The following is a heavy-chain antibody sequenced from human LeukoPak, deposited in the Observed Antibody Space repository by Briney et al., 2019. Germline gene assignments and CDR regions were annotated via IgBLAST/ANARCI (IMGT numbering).Heavy chain of an antibody. CDR3: ARDSGGYFDRNHFGY. D-gene: IGHD3-9*01. Sequence: GGSLRLSCAASGFTFSSYAMHWVRRAPGKGLEWVAVISYDGSNKYYADSVKGRFTISRDNAKNSLYLQMNSLRAEDTAVYYCARDSGGYFDRNHFGYWGQGTLVTVSS. CDR2: ISYDGSNK. V-gene: IGHV3-30*04. CDR1: GFTFSSYA. J-gene: IGHJ4*02.